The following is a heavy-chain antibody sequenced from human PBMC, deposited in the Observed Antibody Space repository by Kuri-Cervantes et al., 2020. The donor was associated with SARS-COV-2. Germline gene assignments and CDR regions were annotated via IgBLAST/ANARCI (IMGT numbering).Heavy chain of an antibody. V-gene: IGHV4-59*11. D-gene: IGHD6-19*01. Sequence: SETLSLTCTVSGDSINNHYWSWIRQPPGKGLEWIGFVYYSGSSKYNPSLKSRVTISADTSKNQFSLKLKSVTAADTAVYFCARVPSAGPVAGGVDYWGQGALVTVSS. CDR1: GDSINNHY. J-gene: IGHJ4*02. CDR2: VYYSGSS. CDR3: ARVPSAGPVAGGVDY.